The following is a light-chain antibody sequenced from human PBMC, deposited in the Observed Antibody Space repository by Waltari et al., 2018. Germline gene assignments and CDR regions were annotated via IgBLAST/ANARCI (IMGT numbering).Light chain of an antibody. CDR2: WAS. V-gene: IGKV4-1*01. J-gene: IGKJ1*01. CDR1: PSVLYSSNNKNY. Sequence: DIVMNQTPDSLAVSLGVRAPINCKSGPSVLYSSNNKNYLTWYQQKPGQPPKLLIYWASNRESGVPDRISGSGSGTDFTLTISSLQAEDVAVYYCQQYYSTPGTFGQGTKVEIK. CDR3: QQYYSTPGT.